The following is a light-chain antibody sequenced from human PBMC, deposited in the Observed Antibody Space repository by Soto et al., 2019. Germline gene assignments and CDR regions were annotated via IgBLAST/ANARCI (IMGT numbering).Light chain of an antibody. CDR1: QSVSSSY. J-gene: IGKJ5*01. Sequence: EIVLTQSPGTLSLSPGERATLYCRASQSVSSSYVAWYQQKPGQAPRVLIYGASSRATGIPDRFSGSGAGTDFTLTISRLEPEDFAVYYCQQYGSSSITFGQGTRLEIK. V-gene: IGKV3-20*01. CDR2: GAS. CDR3: QQYGSSSIT.